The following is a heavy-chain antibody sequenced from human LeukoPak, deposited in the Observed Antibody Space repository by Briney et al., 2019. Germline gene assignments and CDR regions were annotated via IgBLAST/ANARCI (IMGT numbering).Heavy chain of an antibody. V-gene: IGHV3-7*01. Sequence: GGSLRLSCAASGFTFGNYWMSWVRQAPAKGPEWVAHINMDGSEKYYVDSVKGRFTISRDNAKNSLYLQMNSLKVEDTAVYSCARDTVTYWGQGTLVTVSS. J-gene: IGHJ4*01. CDR2: INMDGSEK. D-gene: IGHD4-17*01. CDR3: ARDTVTY. CDR1: GFTFGNYW.